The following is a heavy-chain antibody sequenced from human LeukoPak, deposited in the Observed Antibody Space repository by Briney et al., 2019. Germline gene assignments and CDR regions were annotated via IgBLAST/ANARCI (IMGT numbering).Heavy chain of an antibody. Sequence: GGSLRLSCAASGFTFSSYSMNWVRQAPGKGLEWVSYISSSSSTIYYADSVKGRFTISRDNAKNSLYLQMNSLRVEDTAVYYCARDGPLTSGYDLDYWGQGTLVTVSS. CDR2: ISSSSSTI. J-gene: IGHJ4*02. CDR1: GFTFSSYS. CDR3: ARDGPLTSGYDLDY. D-gene: IGHD5-12*01. V-gene: IGHV3-48*04.